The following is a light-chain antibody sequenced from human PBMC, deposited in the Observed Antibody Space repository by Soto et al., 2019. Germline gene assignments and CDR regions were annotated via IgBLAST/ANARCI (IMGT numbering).Light chain of an antibody. CDR1: HDVRSR. J-gene: IGKJ4*01. Sequence: EIVMTQSPVTLSVSPGERATLSCRASHDVRSRLAWYQQKPGQAPRLLIYDASTRATGLPARFSGSGSGTDFTLTISSLQSEDFAVYYCQHYTNWPLTFGGGTKVEIK. V-gene: IGKV3-15*01. CDR3: QHYTNWPLT. CDR2: DAS.